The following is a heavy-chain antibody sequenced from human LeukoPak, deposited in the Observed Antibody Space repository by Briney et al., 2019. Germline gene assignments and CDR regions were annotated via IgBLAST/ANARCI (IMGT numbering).Heavy chain of an antibody. CDR2: IYHSGST. D-gene: IGHD5-18*01. CDR3: ARDVDGYSYADY. CDR1: GGSIGSSNW. J-gene: IGHJ4*02. Sequence: SGTLSLTCAVSGGSIGSSNWWSWVRQPPGEGLEWIGEIYHSGSTNYNPSLKSRVTISVDKSKNQFSLKLSSVTAADTAVYYCARDVDGYSYADYWGQGTLVTVSS. V-gene: IGHV4-4*02.